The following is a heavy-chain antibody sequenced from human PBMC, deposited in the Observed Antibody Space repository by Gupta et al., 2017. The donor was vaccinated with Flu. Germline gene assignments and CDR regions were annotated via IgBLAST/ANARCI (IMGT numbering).Heavy chain of an antibody. CDR1: GGTFRTYG. CDR3: ARGLYSSATRPLEY. Sequence: QVQLVQSGAEVKKPGSSVKVSCKASGGTFRTYGIGWVRQAPGQGLEYMGGIIPIFGTADYAQKFQGRVTITADESTSTAYMEVSSLRSEDTAVYDCARGLYSSATRPLEYWGQGTLGTVSS. V-gene: IGHV1-69*01. D-gene: IGHD6-25*01. CDR2: IIPIFGTA. J-gene: IGHJ4*02.